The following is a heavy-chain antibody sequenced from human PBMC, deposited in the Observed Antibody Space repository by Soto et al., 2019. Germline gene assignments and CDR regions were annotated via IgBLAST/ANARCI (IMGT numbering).Heavy chain of an antibody. Sequence: EVQLVESGGGLIQPGGSLRLSCAASGFTFSNYWMHWVRQAPGKGLVWVSRINGDGSSTFYADSVKGRFTISRDNAKNTLHLQMNSLRVEDTALYYCASARSGVLFDYWCLGTLVTVSS. V-gene: IGHV3-74*01. J-gene: IGHJ4*02. CDR1: GFTFSNYW. CDR2: INGDGSST. D-gene: IGHD3-3*01. CDR3: ASARSGVLFDY.